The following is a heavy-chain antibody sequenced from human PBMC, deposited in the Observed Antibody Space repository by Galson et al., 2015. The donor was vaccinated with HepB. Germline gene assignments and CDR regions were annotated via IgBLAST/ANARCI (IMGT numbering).Heavy chain of an antibody. CDR2: ISGSGGST. Sequence: SLRLSCAASGFTFSSYVMNWVRQAPGKGLEWVPAISGSGGSTYYADSVKGRFTISRDNSKNTLYLQLNSLRAEDTAVYYCAKGTDYYDSSDSPGGYFDYWGQGTLVTVSS. V-gene: IGHV3-23*01. J-gene: IGHJ4*02. CDR3: AKGTDYYDSSDSPGGYFDY. D-gene: IGHD3-22*01. CDR1: GFTFSSYV.